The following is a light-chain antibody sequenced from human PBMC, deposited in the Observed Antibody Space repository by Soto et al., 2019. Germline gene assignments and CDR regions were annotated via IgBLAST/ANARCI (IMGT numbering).Light chain of an antibody. CDR3: XSYAGSSTYVV. CDR1: SSDVGSYNL. J-gene: IGLJ2*01. V-gene: IGLV2-23*02. Sequence: QSALTQPASVSGSPGQSITISCTGTSSDVGSYNLVSWYQQHPGXAPXLMIXEVSKRXXXXXXXXXGSXSGNXXSXTIXGXXXXXXXXXYCXSYAGSSTYVVFGGGTKLTVL. CDR2: EVS.